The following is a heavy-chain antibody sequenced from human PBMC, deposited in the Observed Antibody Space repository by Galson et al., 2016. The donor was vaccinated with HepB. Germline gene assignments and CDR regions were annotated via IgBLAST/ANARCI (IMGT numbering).Heavy chain of an antibody. CDR2: IIPIFDTT. D-gene: IGHD2-2*01. V-gene: IGHV1-69*08. CDR1: GDTFSTYT. J-gene: IGHJ5*01. CDR3: AREGEGYCSSNSCYNWFDS. Sequence: SVKVSCKASGDTFSTYTINWVRQAPGQGLEWMGRIIPIFDTTNYAQKFQDRVTITADKSTSTAYMELSSLRPEDTAVYYCAREGEGYCSSNSCYNWFDSWGQGTLVTVSS.